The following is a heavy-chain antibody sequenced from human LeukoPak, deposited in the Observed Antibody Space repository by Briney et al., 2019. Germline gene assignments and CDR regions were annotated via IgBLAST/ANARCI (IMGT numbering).Heavy chain of an antibody. CDR2: INGNGVT. J-gene: IGHJ5*02. CDR3: VRDELRTTYRFSWDP. V-gene: IGHV4-4*07. Sequence: SETLSLTCTVSGGSIGFYFWSWIRQSAGKGLEWIGRINGNGVTNNNPSLKSRLTMSVDTSKNRFSLNLRSVTAADTSVYYCVRDELRTTYRFSWDPWGQGILVTV. CDR1: GGSIGFYF. D-gene: IGHD3-16*02.